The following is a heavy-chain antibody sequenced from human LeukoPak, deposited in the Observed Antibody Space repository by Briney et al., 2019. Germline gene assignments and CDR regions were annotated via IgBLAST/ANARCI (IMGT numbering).Heavy chain of an antibody. D-gene: IGHD1-26*01. CDR1: GLTLDDYG. CDR2: INWNGGTT. Sequence: GGSLRLSCVASGLTLDDYGMSWVRQAPGKGLEWVSGINWNGGTTTYADSVKGRFTISRDNAKNSLYLQTNSLRVEDTAFYYCARNSGANVYTYSFQYWGRGTLVTVSS. CDR3: ARNSGANVYTYSFQY. J-gene: IGHJ4*02. V-gene: IGHV3-20*04.